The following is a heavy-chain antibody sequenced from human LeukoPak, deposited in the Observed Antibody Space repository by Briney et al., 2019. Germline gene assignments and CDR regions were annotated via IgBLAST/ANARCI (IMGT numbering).Heavy chain of an antibody. J-gene: IGHJ4*02. V-gene: IGHV3-11*04. D-gene: IGHD3-3*01. Sequence: GGSLRLSCAASGFTFSDYCMSWIRQAPGKGLEWVSYISSGGSTIYYADSVKGRFTISRDNAKNSLYLQMNSLRAEDTAVYYCARDFWSGSPDWGQGTLVTVSS. CDR1: GFTFSDYC. CDR2: ISSGGSTI. CDR3: ARDFWSGSPD.